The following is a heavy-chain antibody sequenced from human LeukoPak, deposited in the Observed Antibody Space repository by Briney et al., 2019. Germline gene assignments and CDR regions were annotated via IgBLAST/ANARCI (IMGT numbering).Heavy chain of an antibody. CDR1: GGSISSSSYY. CDR2: IYYSGST. CDR3: ATPSSFPFDY. D-gene: IGHD5/OR15-5a*01. V-gene: IGHV4-39*01. Sequence: SETLSLTCTVSGGSISSSSYYWGWVRQPPGKGLEWIGSIYYSGSTYYNPSLKSRVTISVDTSKNQFSLKLSSVTAADTAVYYCATPSSFPFDYWGQGTLVTVSS. J-gene: IGHJ4*02.